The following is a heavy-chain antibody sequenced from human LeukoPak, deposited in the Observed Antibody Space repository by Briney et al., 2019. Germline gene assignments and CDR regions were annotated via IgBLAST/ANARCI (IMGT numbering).Heavy chain of an antibody. D-gene: IGHD3-22*01. CDR2: ISYDGSNK. Sequence: GGSLRLSCVASGFTFTDHSMHWVRQPPGKGLEWEAVISYDGSNKYYADSVKGRFTISRDNSKNTLYLQMNSLRAEDTAMYYCAKVPAAEYYYDSSGSLDYWGQGTLVTVSS. CDR3: AKVPAAEYYYDSSGSLDY. CDR1: GFTFTDHS. J-gene: IGHJ4*02. V-gene: IGHV3-30*18.